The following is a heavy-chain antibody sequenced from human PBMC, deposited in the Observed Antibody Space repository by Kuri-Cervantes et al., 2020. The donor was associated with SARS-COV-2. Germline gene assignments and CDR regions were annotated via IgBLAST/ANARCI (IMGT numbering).Heavy chain of an antibody. CDR3: ARGFDY. CDR2: IHYSGNT. Sequence: SETLSLTCTVPGGSISSYYWSWIRQPPGKGLEWIGYIHYSGNTNYNPSLKSRVTISVDTSKNQFSLKLSSVTAADTAVYYCARGFDYWGQGTLVTVSS. V-gene: IGHV4-59*01. CDR1: GGSISSYY. J-gene: IGHJ4*02.